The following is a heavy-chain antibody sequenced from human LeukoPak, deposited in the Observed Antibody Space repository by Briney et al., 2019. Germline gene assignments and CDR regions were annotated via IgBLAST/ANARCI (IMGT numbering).Heavy chain of an antibody. V-gene: IGHV3-30*18. CDR3: VKAGDGGVDY. D-gene: IGHD4-17*01. CDR1: GFTFNSYG. J-gene: IGHJ4*02. CDR2: ISYDGSNK. Sequence: GGSLGLSCAASGFTFNSYGMHWVRQAPGKGLEWGAVISYDGSNKYYAESVKGRFTISRDNSKNTLYLQMNSLRAEDTAVYYCVKAGDGGVDYWSQGTLATVAS.